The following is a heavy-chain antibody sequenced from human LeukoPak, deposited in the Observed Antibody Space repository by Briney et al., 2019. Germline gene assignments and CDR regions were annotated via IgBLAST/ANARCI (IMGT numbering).Heavy chain of an antibody. D-gene: IGHD2-2*01. CDR2: ITNSGENT. Sequence: GGSLRLSCEASGFSFPYGMSWVRQAPGKGLEWVSGITNSGENTYYADSVKGRFTISRDNSKNTLFLEMNSLRVEDTAVYYCAKDPVSYCSSTSCYRRGGLDYWGQGTLVTVSS. CDR3: AKDPVSYCSSTSCYRRGGLDY. V-gene: IGHV3-23*01. CDR1: GFSFPYG. J-gene: IGHJ4*02.